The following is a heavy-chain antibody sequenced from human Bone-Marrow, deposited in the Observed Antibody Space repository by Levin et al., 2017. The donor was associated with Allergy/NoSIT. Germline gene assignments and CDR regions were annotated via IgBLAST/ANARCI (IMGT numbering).Heavy chain of an antibody. CDR1: GFKFSNYA. Sequence: SGGSLRLSCTASGFKFSNYAMHWVRQAPGKGLEWVAIIWYDGSKMFYGDSMTDRFTISRDNSRNTLYLQMNDVRGDDTAVYYCVRERGITISGGAPNWFDPWGQGTLVTVSS. CDR2: IWYDGSKM. CDR3: VRERGITISGGAPNWFDP. V-gene: IGHV3-33*01. D-gene: IGHD3-3*01. J-gene: IGHJ5*02.